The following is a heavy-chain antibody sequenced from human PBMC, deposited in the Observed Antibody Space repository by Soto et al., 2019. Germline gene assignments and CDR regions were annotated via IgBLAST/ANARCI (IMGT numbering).Heavy chain of an antibody. J-gene: IGHJ6*02. CDR3: AKDLVSGSYSYYYYGMDV. CDR2: ISYDGSNK. V-gene: IGHV3-30*18. Sequence: PGGSLRLSCAASGFTFSSYGMHWVRQAPGKGLEWVAVISYDGSNKYYADSVKGRFTISRDNSKNTLYLQMNSLRAEDTAVYYCAKDLVSGSYSYYYYGMDVWGQGTTVTVSS. D-gene: IGHD3-10*01. CDR1: GFTFSSYG.